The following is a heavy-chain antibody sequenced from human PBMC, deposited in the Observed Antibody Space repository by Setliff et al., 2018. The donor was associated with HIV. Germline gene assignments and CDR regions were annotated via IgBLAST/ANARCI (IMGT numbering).Heavy chain of an antibody. CDR2: IRSGGST. V-gene: IGHV3-66*01. CDR1: GFTVSNDY. J-gene: IGHJ6*02. Sequence: PGGSLRLSCAASGFTVSNDYMSWVRQAPGRGLEWVSVIRSGGSTYYADSVKGRFIISRDNSKNTLYLQMNSLRAEDTAVYYCARDPGRYNGMDVWGQGTTVTVSS. D-gene: IGHD1-20*01. CDR3: ARDPGRYNGMDV.